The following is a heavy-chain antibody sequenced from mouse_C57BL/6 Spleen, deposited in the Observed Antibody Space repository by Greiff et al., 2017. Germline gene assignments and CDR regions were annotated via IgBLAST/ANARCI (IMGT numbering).Heavy chain of an antibody. V-gene: IGHV1-76*01. J-gene: IGHJ3*01. D-gene: IGHD2-2*01. CDR3: AKGGDTMVAARTWFAY. CDR1: GYTFTDYY. CDR2: IYPGSGTT. Sequence: VQLQQSGAELVRPGASVKLSCKASGYTFTDYYINWVKQRPGQGLEWIARIYPGSGTTYYNEKFKGKATLTAEKSSRTAYMQLSILTSEDSAVYCCAKGGDTMVAARTWFAYWGQGTLVTVSA.